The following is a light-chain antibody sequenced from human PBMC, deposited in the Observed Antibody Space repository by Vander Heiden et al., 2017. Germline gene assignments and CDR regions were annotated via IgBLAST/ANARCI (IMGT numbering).Light chain of an antibody. Sequence: DIVMTQSPDSLTVSLGERATINCKSSQSFLYSSNNKNYLAWYQQKPGQPPKLLIYWASTRESGVPDRFSCSGSGTDFTLTISSLQAEDVAVYYCQQYYSTPTFGQGTRLEIK. CDR2: WAS. J-gene: IGKJ5*01. CDR1: QSFLYSSNNKNY. CDR3: QQYYSTPT. V-gene: IGKV4-1*01.